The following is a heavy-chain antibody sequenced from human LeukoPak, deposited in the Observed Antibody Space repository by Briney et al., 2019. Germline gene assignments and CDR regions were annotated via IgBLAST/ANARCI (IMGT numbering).Heavy chain of an antibody. CDR3: AKDPAAEVGYCSGGSCPSNDY. J-gene: IGHJ4*02. D-gene: IGHD2-15*01. V-gene: IGHV3-23*01. Sequence: PGGSLILSCAASGFTFSSYAMSWVRQAPGKGLEWVSAISGSGGSTYYADSVKGRFTISRDNSKNTLYLQMNSLRAEDTAVYYCAKDPAAEVGYCSGGSCPSNDYWGQGTLVTVSS. CDR2: ISGSGGST. CDR1: GFTFSSYA.